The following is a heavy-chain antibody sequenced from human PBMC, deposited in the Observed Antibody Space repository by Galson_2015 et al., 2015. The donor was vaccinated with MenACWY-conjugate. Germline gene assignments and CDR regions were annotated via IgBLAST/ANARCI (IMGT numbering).Heavy chain of an antibody. V-gene: IGHV3-49*03. D-gene: IGHD2-2*01. CDR1: GFTFGDYL. CDR3: TSADHRYCSRTNCPFDL. Sequence: SLRLSCATSGFTFGDYLMGWFRQTPGKGLEWVGYIQSKNYGANTQYAASVNDRFTISRDDYRSIAYLHMNSLKTEDTAVYYCTSADHRYCSRTNCPFDLWGQGTLVTVSS. CDR2: IQSKNYGANT. J-gene: IGHJ4*02.